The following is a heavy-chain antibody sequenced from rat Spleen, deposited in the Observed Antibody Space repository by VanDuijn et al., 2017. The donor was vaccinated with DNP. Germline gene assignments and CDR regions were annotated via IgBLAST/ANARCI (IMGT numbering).Heavy chain of an antibody. Sequence: EVQLVESGGGLVQPGRSMKLSCAVPGFTFTDFYMAWVRQAPKKGLEWVASVSHEGSSTYYGDSVKGRFTISRDNAKSTVYLQMNSLRSEDTAIYYCVRPDVYYGLEDWSANWGQGTLVTVSS. V-gene: IGHV5-22*01. CDR3: VRPDVYYGLEDWSAN. CDR1: GFTFTDFY. D-gene: IGHD1-6*01. J-gene: IGHJ3*01. CDR2: VSHEGSST.